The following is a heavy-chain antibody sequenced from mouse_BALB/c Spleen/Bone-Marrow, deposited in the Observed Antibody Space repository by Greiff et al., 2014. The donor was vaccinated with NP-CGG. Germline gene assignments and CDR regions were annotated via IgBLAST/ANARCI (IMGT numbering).Heavy chain of an antibody. CDR2: IWSDGNT. V-gene: IGHV2-6*02. J-gene: IGHJ4*01. CDR3: ARNPYGNYAMDY. D-gene: IGHD2-10*02. Sequence: QVQLKESGPGLVAPSQSLSITCTVSGFSLTSYGVHWVRQPPGKGLEWLVVIWSDGNTTYNSALKSRLSISKDNSKSQVFLKTNSLQTDDTAMYYCARNPYGNYAMDYWGQGTSVTVSS. CDR1: GFSLTSYG.